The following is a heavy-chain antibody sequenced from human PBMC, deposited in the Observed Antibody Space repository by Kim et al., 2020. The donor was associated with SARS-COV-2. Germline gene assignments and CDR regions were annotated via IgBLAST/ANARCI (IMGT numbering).Heavy chain of an antibody. V-gene: IGHV3-21*01. CDR1: GFSFSSYS. Sequence: GESLKISCAASGFSFSSYSMAWVRQAPGKGLEWVASINRKCDYIYYTDSVKGRFIISRDNAKNSLYLQINYLRAEDTAVYSCAKGPPAYAEPFDSCCQGT. CDR2: INRKCDYI. J-gene: IGHJ4*02. D-gene: IGHD2-2*01. CDR3: AKGPPAYAEPFDS.